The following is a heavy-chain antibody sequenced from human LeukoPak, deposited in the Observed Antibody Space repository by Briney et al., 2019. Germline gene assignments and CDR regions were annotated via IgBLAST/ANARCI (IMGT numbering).Heavy chain of an antibody. V-gene: IGHV1-18*01. CDR2: VSAYNGVT. Sequence: ASVKVSCKASGYTFTGYAISWVRQAPGQGLEWMGWVSAYNGVTNYAQNFQDRVTMTTDTPTTTAYMEPRSLRSDDTAVYFCARVDLYYDSSGYSRAANDYWGQGTLVIVSS. J-gene: IGHJ4*02. CDR3: ARVDLYYDSSGYSRAANDY. CDR1: GYTFTGYA. D-gene: IGHD3-22*01.